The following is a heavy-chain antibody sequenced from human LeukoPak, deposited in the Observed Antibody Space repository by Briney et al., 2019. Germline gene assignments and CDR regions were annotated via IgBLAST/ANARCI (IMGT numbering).Heavy chain of an antibody. Sequence: GASVTVSCKASGYTFTSYVISWVRQAPGQGLEWMGWISAYNGNTNYAQKLQGRVTMTTDTSTSTAYMELRSLRSDDPAVYYCARDVMEEVSGSYDRFDYWGQGTLVTVSS. D-gene: IGHD1-26*01. CDR3: ARDVMEEVSGSYDRFDY. V-gene: IGHV1-18*01. CDR1: GYTFTSYV. CDR2: ISAYNGNT. J-gene: IGHJ4*02.